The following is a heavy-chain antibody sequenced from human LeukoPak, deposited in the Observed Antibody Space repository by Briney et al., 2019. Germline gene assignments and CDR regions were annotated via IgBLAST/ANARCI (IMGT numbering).Heavy chain of an antibody. CDR1: GFIFSDHY. CDR3: ARYSGSYLRGLAD. D-gene: IGHD1-26*01. J-gene: IGHJ3*01. CDR2: IRTKANSYAT. Sequence: GGSLRLSCAVSGFIFSDHYMDWVRQAPGKGLEWVGRIRTKANSYATEYAASVKGRFTISRDDSKNSLYLQMNSLKTEDTAMYYCARYSGSYLRGLADWGQGTMVTVSS. V-gene: IGHV3-72*01.